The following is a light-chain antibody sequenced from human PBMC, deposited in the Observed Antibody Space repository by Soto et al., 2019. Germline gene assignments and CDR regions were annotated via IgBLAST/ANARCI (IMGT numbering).Light chain of an antibody. V-gene: IGKV1-39*01. CDR2: AAS. CDR1: QSFSCY. J-gene: IGKJ5*01. CDR3: QQSYSTPIP. Sequence: DIQMTQSPYTLSASVGDRVTITCRASQSFSCYLNWFQQKPGKAPKLLIYAASILQIWVPLRFSGIGFGTDFTLTFSSLQPEDFATYYRQQSYSTPIPFGQGTRLEIK.